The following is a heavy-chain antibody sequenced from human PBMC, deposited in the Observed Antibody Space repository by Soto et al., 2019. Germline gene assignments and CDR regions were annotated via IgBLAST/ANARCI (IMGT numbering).Heavy chain of an antibody. CDR2: ISSSGTTI. V-gene: IGHV3-11*01. Sequence: QLVESGGGLVKPGGSLRLSCAASRFRFSDYYMSWVRQAPGKGLEWVTIISSSGTTIYYADSVKGRFTISRDNAKNSLFLQMNSLRVEDTAVYYCASSEGNYYYYGMDVWGQGTTVTVSS. CDR1: RFRFSDYY. J-gene: IGHJ6*02. CDR3: ASSEGNYYYYGMDV.